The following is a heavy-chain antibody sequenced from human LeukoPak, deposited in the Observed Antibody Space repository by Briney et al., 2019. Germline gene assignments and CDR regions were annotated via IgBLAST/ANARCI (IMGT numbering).Heavy chain of an antibody. D-gene: IGHD5-12*01. Sequence: ASVKVSCKASGYTFTGYYMHWVRQAPGQGLAWMGWINPNSGGTNYAQKFQGRVTMTRDTSISTAYMELSRLRSDDTAVYYCARELRDGYISPQLDYWGQGTLVTVSS. J-gene: IGHJ4*02. CDR3: ARELRDGYISPQLDY. CDR1: GYTFTGYY. V-gene: IGHV1-2*02. CDR2: INPNSGGT.